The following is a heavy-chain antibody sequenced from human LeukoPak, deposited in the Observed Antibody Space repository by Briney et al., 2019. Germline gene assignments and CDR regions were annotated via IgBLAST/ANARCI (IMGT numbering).Heavy chain of an antibody. CDR2: IYTSGST. J-gene: IGHJ4*02. D-gene: IGHD3-22*01. CDR3: ARVTTVGYYNC. V-gene: IGHV4-61*02. Sequence: EPSQTLPLTCTVSGGSISSGSYYWSWIRQPAGKGLEWIGRIYTSGSTNYNPSLKSRVTISVDTSKNQFSLKLSSVTAADTAVYYCARVTTVGYYNCWGQGTLVTVSS. CDR1: GGSISSGSYY.